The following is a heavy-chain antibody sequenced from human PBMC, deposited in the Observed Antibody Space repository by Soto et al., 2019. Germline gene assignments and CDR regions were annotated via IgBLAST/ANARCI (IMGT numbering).Heavy chain of an antibody. CDR3: TRDYPYGDYPGHFDY. V-gene: IGHV3-49*03. CDR2: IRSKAYGGTT. J-gene: IGHJ4*02. Sequence: GGSLRLSCTASGFTFGDYAMSWFRQAPGKGLEWVGFIRSKAYGGTTEYAASVKGRFTISRDDSKSIAYLQMNSLKTEDTAVYYCTRDYPYGDYPGHFDYWGQGTLVTVSS. D-gene: IGHD4-17*01. CDR1: GFTFGDYA.